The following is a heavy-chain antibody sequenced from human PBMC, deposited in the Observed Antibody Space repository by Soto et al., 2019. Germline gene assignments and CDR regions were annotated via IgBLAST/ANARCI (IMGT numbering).Heavy chain of an antibody. D-gene: IGHD3-3*01. J-gene: IGHJ4*02. CDR3: ARWSYLDY. CDR1: GFSFGSYA. Sequence: GGSLRLSCAASGFSFGSYALSWVRQAPGKGLEWVSTISGSDGKTFYADSVKGRFSISRGTSQSALYLQMNSLRADDTAMYYCARWSYLDYWGQGTRVTVSS. V-gene: IGHV3-23*01. CDR2: ISGSDGKT.